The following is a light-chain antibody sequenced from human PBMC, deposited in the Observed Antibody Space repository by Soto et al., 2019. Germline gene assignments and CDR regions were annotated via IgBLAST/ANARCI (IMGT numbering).Light chain of an antibody. CDR1: QSIRSD. V-gene: IGKV3-15*01. Sequence: EVVMTQSPATLSVYPGERATLSCWASQSIRSDLAWYQQKPGQTPRLLIYGASTRASGIPARFSGSGSGTEFTLTISSLQSEDFAVYYCQQYNNWPPITVGRGTRLEI. CDR2: GAS. J-gene: IGKJ5*01. CDR3: QQYNNWPPIT.